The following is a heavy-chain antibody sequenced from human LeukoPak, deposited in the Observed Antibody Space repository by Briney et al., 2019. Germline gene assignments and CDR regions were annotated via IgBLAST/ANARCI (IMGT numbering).Heavy chain of an antibody. CDR1: GFAFSSYA. D-gene: IGHD6-19*01. J-gene: IGHJ4*02. CDR3: AKLLAVTNSYYFNY. Sequence: GGSLRLSCAATGFAFSSYAMSWVRQAPGKGLEWVSTISGSGSGGSTYYADSVKGRFTISRDNSKDTLYLQMNSLRAEDTAVYYCAKLLAVTNSYYFNYWGQGTLVTVSS. V-gene: IGHV3-23*01. CDR2: ISGSGSGGST.